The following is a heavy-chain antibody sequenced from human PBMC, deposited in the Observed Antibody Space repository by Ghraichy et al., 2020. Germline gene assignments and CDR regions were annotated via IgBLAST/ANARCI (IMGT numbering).Heavy chain of an antibody. CDR1: GGSITSYY. D-gene: IGHD3-10*01. Sequence: SETLSLTCTVSGGSITSYYWSWIRQPPGKGLEWIGDIYYSGSTNYNPSLKSRVTISVDTTKNQFSLKLSSVTAADTAVYYCAGDHPAYYGSGSRVYYYYYMDVWGKGTTVTVSS. CDR3: AGDHPAYYGSGSRVYYYYYMDV. J-gene: IGHJ6*03. V-gene: IGHV4-59*01. CDR2: IYYSGST.